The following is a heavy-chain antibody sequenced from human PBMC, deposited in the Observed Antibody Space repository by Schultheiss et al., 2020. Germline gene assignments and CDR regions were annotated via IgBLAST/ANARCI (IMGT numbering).Heavy chain of an antibody. CDR2: IKSKTDGGTT. J-gene: IGHJ3*02. CDR1: GLTFSQYA. Sequence: GGSLRLSCATSGLTFSQYAMHWVRQAPGKGLEWVGRIKSKTDGGTTDYAAPVKGRFTISRDDSKSIAYLQMNSLKTEDTAVYYCARERSGDYAFDIWGQGTMVTGSS. D-gene: IGHD6-19*01. V-gene: IGHV3-15*01. CDR3: ARERSGDYAFDI.